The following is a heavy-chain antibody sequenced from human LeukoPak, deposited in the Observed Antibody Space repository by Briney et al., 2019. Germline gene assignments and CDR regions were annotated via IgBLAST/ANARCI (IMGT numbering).Heavy chain of an antibody. CDR3: AKDWDHYDSVDY. V-gene: IGHV3-30*18. CDR1: GFTFSSYG. CDR2: ISYDGSNK. D-gene: IGHD3-22*01. Sequence: SGSSLRLSCAASGFTFSSYGMHWVRQAPGKGLEWVAVISYDGSNKYYADSVKGRFTISRDNSKNTLYLQMNSLRAEDTAVYYCAKDWDHYDSVDYWGQGTLVTVSS. J-gene: IGHJ4*02.